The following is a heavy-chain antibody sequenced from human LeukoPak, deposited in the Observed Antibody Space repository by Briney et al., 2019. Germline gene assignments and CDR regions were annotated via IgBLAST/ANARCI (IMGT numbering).Heavy chain of an antibody. CDR3: ARDSITMTAFDI. J-gene: IGHJ3*02. V-gene: IGHV1-69*13. Sequence: ASVKVSCKASGVTFSSYAISWVRQAPGQGLEWMGGIIPIFGTANYAQKFQGRVTITADESTSTAYMELSSLRSEDTAVYYCARDSITMTAFDIWGQGTMVTVSS. CDR2: IIPIFGTA. CDR1: GVTFSSYA. D-gene: IGHD3-22*01.